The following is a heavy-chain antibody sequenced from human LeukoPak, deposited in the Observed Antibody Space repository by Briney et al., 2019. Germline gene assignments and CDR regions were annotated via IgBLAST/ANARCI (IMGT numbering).Heavy chain of an antibody. V-gene: IGHV4-4*07. D-gene: IGHD5-18*01. CDR2: IYPSGST. J-gene: IGHJ4*02. CDR3: ARHDSFGIRKVCDY. CDR1: GDSIRGYY. Sequence: SETLSLTCTVSGDSIRGYYWSWIRQPAGEGLEWIGRIYPSGSTKSNPSLKSRVTISVDTSKNQFSLKLSSVTAADTAVYYCARHDSFGIRKVCDYWGQGILVTVSS.